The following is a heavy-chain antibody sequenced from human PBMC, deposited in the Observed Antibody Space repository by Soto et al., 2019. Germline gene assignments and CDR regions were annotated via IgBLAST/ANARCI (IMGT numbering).Heavy chain of an antibody. Sequence: GASVQVSCKASAHTFTGHYMHWVRQAPGQGLEWMGRINPNSGGTNYAKKFQGRVTTTRDTSISTAHLELSRLRSDDTAVYYCARKLAIVVVTAPSGMDVWGQGTTVTVSS. CDR1: AHTFTGHY. V-gene: IGHV1-2*02. CDR2: INPNSGGT. J-gene: IGHJ6*02. CDR3: ARKLAIVVVTAPSGMDV. D-gene: IGHD2-21*02.